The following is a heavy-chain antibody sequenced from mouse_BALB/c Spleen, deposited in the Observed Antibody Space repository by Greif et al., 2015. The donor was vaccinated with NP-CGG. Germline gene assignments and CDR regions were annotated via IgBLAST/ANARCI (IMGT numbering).Heavy chain of an antibody. D-gene: IGHD4-1*01. V-gene: IGHV1-84*02. Sequence: QVQLQQSGPELVKPGASVKISCKASGYTFTDYYINWVKQKPGQGLEWIGWIYPGSGNTKYNEKFKGTATLTVDTSSSTAYMQRSSLTSEDIAGDFCARRTGTEAMDYWCQGTSVTGSS. CDR3: ARRTGTEAMDY. J-gene: IGHJ4*01. CDR1: GYTFTDYY. CDR2: IYPGSGNT.